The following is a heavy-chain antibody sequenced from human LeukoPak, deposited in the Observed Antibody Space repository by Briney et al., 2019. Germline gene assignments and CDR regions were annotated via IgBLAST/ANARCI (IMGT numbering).Heavy chain of an antibody. J-gene: IGHJ4*02. V-gene: IGHV1-46*01. Sequence: GASVKVSCEASGYSFSNYYMHWVRQAPGQGLEWMGMINPSGGTTNYAQKFQDRVTMTRDTSTRTVYMDLSNLRSEDTAVYYCARASLDIMVNYWGQGTLVTVSS. CDR1: GYSFSNYY. CDR3: ARASLDIMVNY. CDR2: INPSGGTT. D-gene: IGHD2-8*01.